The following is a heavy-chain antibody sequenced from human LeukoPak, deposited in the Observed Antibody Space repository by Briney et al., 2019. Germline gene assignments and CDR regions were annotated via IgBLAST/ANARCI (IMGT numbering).Heavy chain of an antibody. Sequence: GGSLRLSCAASGFTVSSNYMSWVRQAPGKGLEWVSVISGNGAGKYYADSVKGRFTISRDNSKNTLYLQMNSLRAEDTAVYYCAKNGYYDSGAYYDYWGQGALVTVSS. CDR2: ISGNGAGK. D-gene: IGHD3-22*01. J-gene: IGHJ4*02. V-gene: IGHV3-23*01. CDR1: GFTVSSNY. CDR3: AKNGYYDSGAYYDY.